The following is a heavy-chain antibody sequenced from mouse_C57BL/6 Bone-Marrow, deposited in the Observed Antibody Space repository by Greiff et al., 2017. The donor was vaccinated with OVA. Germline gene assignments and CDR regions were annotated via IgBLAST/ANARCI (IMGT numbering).Heavy chain of an antibody. CDR1: GYTFTSYW. CDR3: ALITTVVATDAMGY. CDR2: IHPNSGST. J-gene: IGHJ4*01. V-gene: IGHV1-64*01. Sequence: QVQLQQPGAELVKPGASVKLSCKASGYTFTSYWMHWVKQRPGQGLEWIGMIHPNSGSTNYNEKFKSKATLTVDKSSSTAYMQLSSLTSEDSAVYYCALITTVVATDAMGYWGQGTSVTVSS. D-gene: IGHD1-1*01.